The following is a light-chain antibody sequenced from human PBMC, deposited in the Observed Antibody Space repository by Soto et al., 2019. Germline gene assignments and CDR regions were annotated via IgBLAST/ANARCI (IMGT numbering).Light chain of an antibody. J-gene: IGLJ3*02. CDR2: EVT. V-gene: IGLV2-8*01. CDR3: SSYAASNNFYFV. Sequence: QSALTQPPSASGPPGQSVTISCTGTSSDVGGYNYVSWYQQYPGRAPKLMIYEVTKRPSGVPDRFSGSKSGNTASLTVSGLQAEDEADCYCSSYAASNNFYFVFGGGTKVTVL. CDR1: SSDVGGYNY.